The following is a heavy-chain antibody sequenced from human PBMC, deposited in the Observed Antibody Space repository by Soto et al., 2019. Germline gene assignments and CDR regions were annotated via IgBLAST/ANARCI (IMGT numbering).Heavy chain of an antibody. CDR2: IYINGNT. Sequence: PSDTLSLNCTVSGGSVGSYFWSWIRQSAGKGLEWIGRIYINGNTNYNPSLKSRATVSVDTASNQFSLKLTSVTAADTAVYYCAGGDYHWGSYFDQWGQGALVTVSS. J-gene: IGHJ4*02. CDR3: AGGDYHWGSYFDQ. V-gene: IGHV4-4*07. CDR1: GGSVGSYF. D-gene: IGHD4-17*01.